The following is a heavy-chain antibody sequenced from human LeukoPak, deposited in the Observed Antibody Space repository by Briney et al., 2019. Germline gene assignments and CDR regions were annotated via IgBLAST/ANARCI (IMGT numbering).Heavy chain of an antibody. J-gene: IGHJ4*02. CDR1: GFTFSSYG. Sequence: GGSLRLSCAASGFTFSSYGMHWVRQAPGKGLEWVAVIWYDGSNIYYADSVKGRFTISRDNSRNTLYLQMNSLRAEDTAVYYCARDARPGPYFDYWGQGTLVTVSS. CDR3: ARDARPGPYFDY. V-gene: IGHV3-33*01. CDR2: IWYDGSNI. D-gene: IGHD1-14*01.